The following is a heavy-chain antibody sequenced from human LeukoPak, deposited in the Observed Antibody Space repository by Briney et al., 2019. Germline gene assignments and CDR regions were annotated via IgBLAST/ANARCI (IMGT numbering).Heavy chain of an antibody. Sequence: SSETLSLTCTVSGGSISSSSYYWGWIRQPPGKGLEWIGSIYYSGSTYYNPSLKSRVTISIDTSKNQFSLKLSSVTAADTAVYYCARDRGRWPHYAFDIWGHGTMVTVSS. CDR1: GGSISSSSYY. V-gene: IGHV4-39*07. CDR3: ARDRGRWPHYAFDI. CDR2: IYYSGST. J-gene: IGHJ3*02. D-gene: IGHD3-10*01.